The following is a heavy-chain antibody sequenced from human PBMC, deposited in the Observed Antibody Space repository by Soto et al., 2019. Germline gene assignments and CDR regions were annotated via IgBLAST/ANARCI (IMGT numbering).Heavy chain of an antibody. Sequence: GGSLRLSCSASGFTFDNYAMSWVRQAPGKGLEWVSGISGSGVSTYYADSVKGRFTISRDNSKNTLFLQMNSLRAEDTAVYYCAKKAGFGEFAYNPHWGQGTLVTVSS. CDR1: GFTFDNYA. V-gene: IGHV3-23*01. CDR2: ISGSGVST. CDR3: AKKAGFGEFAYNPH. D-gene: IGHD3-10*01. J-gene: IGHJ4*02.